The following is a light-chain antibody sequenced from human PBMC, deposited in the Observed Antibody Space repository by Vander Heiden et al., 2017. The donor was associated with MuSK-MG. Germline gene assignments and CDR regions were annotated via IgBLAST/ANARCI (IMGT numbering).Light chain of an antibody. CDR2: EVS. CDR1: SRYVGGYNY. J-gene: IGLJ1*01. V-gene: IGLV2-8*01. Sequence: QSALTQPPSASGSPGQAVTISCTGTSRYVGGYNYFPWDQLLPGQAPKLIIHEVSKRPLGVPDRFSGSKSGNTASLTVSGLQPEDEADYFCSSDSGINDWVFGTGTKVTVL. CDR3: SSDSGINDWV.